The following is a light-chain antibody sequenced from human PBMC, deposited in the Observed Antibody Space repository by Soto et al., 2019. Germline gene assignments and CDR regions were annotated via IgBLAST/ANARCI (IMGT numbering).Light chain of an antibody. CDR3: QQGHSAPRT. CDR1: QTISRN. J-gene: IGKJ4*01. Sequence: DIQMTQSPSSLSASVGDRVTITCRASQTISRNLNWYQQKPGKAPDLLIFAASNLQSGGPSRFSGSGSGADFTLTISSLQPEDFATYYCQQGHSAPRTFGGGTKVEIK. CDR2: AAS. V-gene: IGKV1-39*01.